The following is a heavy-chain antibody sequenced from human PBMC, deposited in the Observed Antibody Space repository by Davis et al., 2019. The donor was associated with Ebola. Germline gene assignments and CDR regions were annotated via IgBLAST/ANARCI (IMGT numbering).Heavy chain of an antibody. V-gene: IGHV3-21*01. CDR2: ISSSSSYI. CDR3: ARVRITMVRGVTYYYYYGMDV. J-gene: IGHJ6*02. CDR1: GFTFSSYA. D-gene: IGHD3-10*01. Sequence: PGGSLRLSCAASGFTFSSYAMSWVRQAPGKGLEWVSSISSSSSYIYYADSVKGRFTISRDNAKNSLYLQMNSLRAEDTAVYYCARVRITMVRGVTYYYYYGMDVWGQGTTVTVSS.